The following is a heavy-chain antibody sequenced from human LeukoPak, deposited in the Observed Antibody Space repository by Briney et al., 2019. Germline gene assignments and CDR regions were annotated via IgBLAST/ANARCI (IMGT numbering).Heavy chain of an antibody. V-gene: IGHV1-2*02. CDR2: INPNSGGT. CDR1: GYTFTGYY. J-gene: IGHJ6*03. CDR3: ARDGGVRSGSIIVYYYYYYMDV. D-gene: IGHD3-10*01. Sequence: VASVKVSCKASGYTFTGYYMHWVRQAPGQGLEWMGWINPNSGGTNYAQKFQGRVTMTRDTSISTAYMELSRLRSDDTAVYYCARDGGVRSGSIIVYYYYYYMDVWGKGTTVTVSS.